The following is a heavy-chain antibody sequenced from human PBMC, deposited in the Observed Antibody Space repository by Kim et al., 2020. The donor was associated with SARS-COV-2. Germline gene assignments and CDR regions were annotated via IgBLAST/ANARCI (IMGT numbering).Heavy chain of an antibody. CDR3: ARDACIAAISGGDYYYYYGMDV. CDR2: INPSGGST. Sequence: ASVKVSCKASGYTFTSYYMHWVRQAPGQGLEWMGIINPSGGSTSYAQKFQGRVTMTRDTSTSTVYMELSSLRSEDTAVYYCARDACIAAISGGDYYYYYGMDVWGQGTTVTVSS. V-gene: IGHV1-46*01. CDR1: GYTFTSYY. D-gene: IGHD6-13*01. J-gene: IGHJ6*02.